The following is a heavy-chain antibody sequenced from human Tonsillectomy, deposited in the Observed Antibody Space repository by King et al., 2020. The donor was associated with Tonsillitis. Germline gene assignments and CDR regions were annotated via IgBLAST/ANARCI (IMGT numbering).Heavy chain of an antibody. Sequence: VQLQQWGAGLLKPSETLSLTCAVYGGSFSDYYWSWIRQPPGKGLEWIGETNHSGSTNYNPSLKSRVTISVETSKNKFSLKVSSVTAADTAVDYCASISEGHNNVTCAHNASNCFDPWGQGTLVTVSS. CDR1: GGSFSDYY. CDR3: ASISEGHNNVTCAHNASNCFDP. V-gene: IGHV4-34*01. CDR2: TNHSGST. J-gene: IGHJ5*02. D-gene: IGHD2-21*02.